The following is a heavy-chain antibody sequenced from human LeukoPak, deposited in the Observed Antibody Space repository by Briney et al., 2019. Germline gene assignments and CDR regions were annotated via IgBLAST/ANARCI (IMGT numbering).Heavy chain of an antibody. CDR2: IYYSGST. V-gene: IGHV4-39*01. Sequence: SETLSLTRTVSGGSISSSSYYWGWIRQPPGKGLEWIGSIYYSGSTYYNPSLKSRVTISVDTSKNQFSLKLSSVTAADTAVYYCARQGGGYVALDYFDYWGQGTLVTVSS. J-gene: IGHJ4*02. CDR3: ARQGGGYVALDYFDY. CDR1: GGSISSSSYY. D-gene: IGHD5-12*01.